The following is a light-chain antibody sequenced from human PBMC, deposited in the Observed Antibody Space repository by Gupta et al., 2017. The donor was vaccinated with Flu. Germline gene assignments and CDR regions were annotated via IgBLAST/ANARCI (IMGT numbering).Light chain of an antibody. V-gene: IGKV3-20*01. CDR3: QQFGGSPRYS. CDR2: GAF. Sequence: EIVLPQSPGTLSCSPGESVALSCTASQTVITTYLAWYHQKPGQAPRLLLHGAFKRATGVPDRFRGSGYGPDYTLSISRVEPEDSAVYDCQQFGGSPRYSFGRGTKLEIK. CDR1: QTVITTY. J-gene: IGKJ2*03.